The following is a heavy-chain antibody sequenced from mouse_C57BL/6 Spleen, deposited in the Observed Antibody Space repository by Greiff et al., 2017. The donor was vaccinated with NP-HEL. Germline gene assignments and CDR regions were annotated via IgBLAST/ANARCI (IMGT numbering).Heavy chain of an antibody. CDR3: ARGYYSNYDSYAMGY. V-gene: IGHV1-54*01. CDR1: GYAFTNYL. D-gene: IGHD2-5*01. Sequence: QVQLQQSGAELVRPGTSVKVSCKASGYAFTNYLIEWVKQRPGQGLEWIGVINPGSGGTNYNEKFKGKATLTADKSSSTAYMQLISLTSEDSAVYFCARGYYSNYDSYAMGYWGQGTSVTVSS. J-gene: IGHJ4*01. CDR2: INPGSGGT.